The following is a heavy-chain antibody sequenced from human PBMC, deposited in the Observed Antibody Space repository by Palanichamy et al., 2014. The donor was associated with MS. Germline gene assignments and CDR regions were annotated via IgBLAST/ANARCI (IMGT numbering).Heavy chain of an antibody. CDR2: IYSGGST. CDR1: GFTVSSNY. D-gene: IGHD4-17*01. Sequence: EVQLVESGGGLIQPGGSLRLSCAASGFTVSSNYMSWVRQAPGKGLEWVSVIYSGGSTYYADSAKGRFTISRDNSKNTLYLQMNSLRAEDTAVYYCARDLLGTVTEDYWGQGTLVTVSS. V-gene: IGHV3-53*01. CDR3: ARDLLGTVTEDY. J-gene: IGHJ4*02.